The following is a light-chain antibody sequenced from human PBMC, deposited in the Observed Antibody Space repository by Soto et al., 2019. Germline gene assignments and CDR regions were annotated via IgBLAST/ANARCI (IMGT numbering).Light chain of an antibody. J-gene: IGKJ1*01. CDR3: QQYYSYPWT. Sequence: IRMTPSQSSLSASTGARATNNCRASQGISSYLAWYQQKPGKAPKLLIYAASTLQSGVPSRFSGSGSGTDFTLTISCLQSEDFATYYCQQYYSYPWTFGQGTKVDIK. CDR2: AAS. V-gene: IGKV1-8*01. CDR1: QGISSY.